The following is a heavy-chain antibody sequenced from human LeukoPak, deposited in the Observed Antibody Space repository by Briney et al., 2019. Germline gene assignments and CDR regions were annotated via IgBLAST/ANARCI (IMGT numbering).Heavy chain of an antibody. D-gene: IGHD6-19*01. V-gene: IGHV1-2*02. CDR3: ARDYSSRRSDY. Sequence: ASVKVSCTASGYTFTGHYMHWVRQAPGQGLEWMGWINPNSGGTNYAQKFQGRVTMTRDTSISTAYMELSRLRSDDTAVYYCARDYSSRRSDYWGQGTLVTVSS. J-gene: IGHJ4*02. CDR2: INPNSGGT. CDR1: GYTFTGHY.